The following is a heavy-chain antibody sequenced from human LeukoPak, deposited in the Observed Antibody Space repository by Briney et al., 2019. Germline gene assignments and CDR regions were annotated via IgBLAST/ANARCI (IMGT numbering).Heavy chain of an antibody. J-gene: IGHJ6*02. CDR2: ISGSGGST. D-gene: IGHD1-26*01. Sequence: GSLRLSCAASGFTCSSYAMRWVCQAPGKGLEWVSAISGSGGSTYYADSVKGRFTISRDNSKNTLYLQMNSLRAEDTAVYYCAGPSIVGAARDYYYYGMDVWGQGTTVTVSS. CDR1: GFTCSSYA. V-gene: IGHV3-23*01. CDR3: AGPSIVGAARDYYYYGMDV.